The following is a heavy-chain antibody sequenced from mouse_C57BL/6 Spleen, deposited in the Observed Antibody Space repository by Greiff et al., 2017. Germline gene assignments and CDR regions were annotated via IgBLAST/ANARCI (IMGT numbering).Heavy chain of an antibody. CDR3: TRGVDWFAY. CDR2: IDPETGGT. J-gene: IGHJ3*01. CDR1: GYTFTDYE. Sequence: QVQLKESGAELVRPGASVTLSCKASGYTFTDYEMHWVKQTPVHGLEWIGAIDPETGGTAYNQKFKGKAILTADKSSSTAYMELRSLTSEDSAVYYCTRGVDWFAYWGQGTLVTVSA. V-gene: IGHV1-15*01.